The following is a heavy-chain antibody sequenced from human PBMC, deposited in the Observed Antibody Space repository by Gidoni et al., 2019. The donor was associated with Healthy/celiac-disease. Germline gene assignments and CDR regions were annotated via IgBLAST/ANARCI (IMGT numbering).Heavy chain of an antibody. CDR2: IRSKAYGGTT. V-gene: IGHV3-49*05. J-gene: IGHJ4*02. Sequence: EVQLVESGGGLVKPGRSLRLSCTASGFTFGDYAMSWFRQAPGTGLEWVGFIRSKAYGGTTEYAASVKGRFTISRDDSKSIAYLQMNSLKTEDTAVYYCTRGGGSGWYMLFGYWGQGTLVTVSS. D-gene: IGHD6-19*01. CDR3: TRGGGSGWYMLFGY. CDR1: GFTFGDYA.